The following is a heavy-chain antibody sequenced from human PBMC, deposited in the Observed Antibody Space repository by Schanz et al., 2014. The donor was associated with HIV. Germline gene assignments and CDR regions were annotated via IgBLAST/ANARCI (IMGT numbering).Heavy chain of an antibody. D-gene: IGHD2-15*01. V-gene: IGHV3-23*01. CDR2: ISGSSIT. Sequence: EVQLLESGGGLVQPGGSLRLSCAASGFTFSSYAMSWVRQAPGKGLEWVSAISGSSITYSADSVMGRFTISRDNSKNTLYLRMSSLRAEDTAGYYCALSRPSGYGGSWYFDLWGRGTLVAVSS. CDR1: GFTFSSYA. J-gene: IGHJ2*01. CDR3: ALSRPSGYGGSWYFDL.